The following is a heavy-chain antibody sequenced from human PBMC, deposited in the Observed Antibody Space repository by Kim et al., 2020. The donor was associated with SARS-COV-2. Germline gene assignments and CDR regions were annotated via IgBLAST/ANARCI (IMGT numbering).Heavy chain of an antibody. CDR3: AKGRMWGEQQLNYFDY. CDR1: GFTFSSYA. Sequence: GGSLRLSCAASGFTFSSYAMSWVRQAPGKGLEWVSAISGSGGSTYYADSVKGRFTISRDNSKNTLYLQMNSLRAEDTAVYYCAKGRMWGEQQLNYFDYWGQRTLVTVSS. J-gene: IGHJ4*02. CDR2: ISGSGGST. D-gene: IGHD6-13*01. V-gene: IGHV3-23*01.